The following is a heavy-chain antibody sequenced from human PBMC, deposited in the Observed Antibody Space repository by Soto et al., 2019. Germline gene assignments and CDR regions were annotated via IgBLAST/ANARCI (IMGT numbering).Heavy chain of an antibody. V-gene: IGHV4-4*07. CDR1: GGSISSYY. Sequence: SETLSLTCTVSGGSISSYYWSWIRQPAGKGLEWIGRIYTSGSTNYNPSLKSRVTMSVDMSKNQFSLKLRSVTAADTAVYYCAREKVYYGSGSLDYWGQGTLVTVS. CDR3: AREKVYYGSGSLDY. D-gene: IGHD3-10*01. CDR2: IYTSGST. J-gene: IGHJ4*02.